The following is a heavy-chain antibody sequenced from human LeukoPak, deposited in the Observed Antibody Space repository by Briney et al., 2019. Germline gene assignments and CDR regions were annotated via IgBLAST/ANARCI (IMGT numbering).Heavy chain of an antibody. D-gene: IGHD3-3*01. Sequence: ASVKVSCKASGYTFTSYAMHWVRQAPGQRLEWMGWINAGNGNTKYSQKFQGRVTITRDTSASTAYMEQSSLRSEDTAVYYCARDRDFWSPRRYGMDVWGQGTTVTVSS. CDR3: ARDRDFWSPRRYGMDV. V-gene: IGHV1-3*01. CDR2: INAGNGNT. J-gene: IGHJ6*02. CDR1: GYTFTSYA.